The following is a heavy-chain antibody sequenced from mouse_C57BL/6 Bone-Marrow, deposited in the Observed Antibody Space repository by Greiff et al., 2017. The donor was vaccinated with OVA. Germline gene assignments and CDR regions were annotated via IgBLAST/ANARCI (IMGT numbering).Heavy chain of an antibody. V-gene: IGHV14-4*01. CDR3: TLDSSCYVGFAY. J-gene: IGHJ3*01. Sequence: VQLQQSGAELVRPGASVKLSCTASGFNIKDNYMHWVKQRPEQGLEWIGWIDPENGDTEYASKFQGKATITADTSSNTAYLQLSSLTSEDTAVYYCTLDSSCYVGFAYWGQGTLVTVSA. CDR1: GFNIKDNY. CDR2: IDPENGDT. D-gene: IGHD3-2*02.